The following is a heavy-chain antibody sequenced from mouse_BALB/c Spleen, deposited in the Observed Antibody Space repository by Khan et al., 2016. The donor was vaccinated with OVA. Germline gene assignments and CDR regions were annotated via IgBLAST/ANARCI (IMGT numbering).Heavy chain of an antibody. CDR1: GFTFSSYS. D-gene: IGHD4-1*01. CDR3: ADHLTGSCAY. Sequence: EVKVEESGGDLVKPGGSLKLSCAASGFTFSSYSMSWVRQTPDKRLEWVASISSGGDYTYYPDSVKGRFTISRDNAKNTLYLQMSDLKSEDTAMYYCADHLTGSCAYWGQGTLVTVSA. CDR2: ISSGGDYT. J-gene: IGHJ3*01. V-gene: IGHV5-6*02.